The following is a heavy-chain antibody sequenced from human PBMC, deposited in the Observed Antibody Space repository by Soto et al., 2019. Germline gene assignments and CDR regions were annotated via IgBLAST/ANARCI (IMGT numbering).Heavy chain of an antibody. V-gene: IGHV4-30-4*01. CDR3: ARACEGGYCSSTSCYAFYWFDP. CDR1: GGTISSGDYY. D-gene: IGHD2-2*03. Sequence: SETLSLTCTVSGGTISSGDYYWSWIRQPPGKGLEWIGYIYYSGSTYYNPSLKSRVTISVDTSKNQFSLKLSSVTAADTAVYYCARACEGGYCSSTSCYAFYWFDPWGQGTLVTVSS. CDR2: IYYSGST. J-gene: IGHJ5*02.